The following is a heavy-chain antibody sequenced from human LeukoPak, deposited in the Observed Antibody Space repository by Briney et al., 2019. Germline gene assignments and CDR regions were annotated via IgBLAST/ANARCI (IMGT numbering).Heavy chain of an antibody. J-gene: IGHJ4*02. CDR3: ARGRGGYHSDY. CDR2: INPNSCDT. V-gene: IGHV1-2*02. Sequence: ASVKVSCKASGYSFTGYYMHWVRQAPGQGLEWVGWINPNSCDTNYAQKFQGRGAMTRDTSISTAYMELSGLIADDKAVYCWARGRGGYHSDYWGQGTLVTVSS. CDR1: GYSFTGYY. D-gene: IGHD3-16*01.